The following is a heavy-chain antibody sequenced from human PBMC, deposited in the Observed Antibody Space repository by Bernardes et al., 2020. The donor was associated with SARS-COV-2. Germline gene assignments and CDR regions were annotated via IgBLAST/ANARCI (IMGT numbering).Heavy chain of an antibody. D-gene: IGHD3-22*01. J-gene: IGHJ4*02. CDR2: ISAYNGNT. CDR1: GYTFTSYG. CDR3: ARDHSLIYYDSSGQNFDY. Sequence: ASVKVSCKASGYTFTSYGISWVRQAPGQGLEWMGWISAYNGNTNYAQKLQGRVTMTTDTSTSTAYMELRSLRSDDTAVYYCARDHSLIYYDSSGQNFDYWGQGTLVTVSS. V-gene: IGHV1-18*01.